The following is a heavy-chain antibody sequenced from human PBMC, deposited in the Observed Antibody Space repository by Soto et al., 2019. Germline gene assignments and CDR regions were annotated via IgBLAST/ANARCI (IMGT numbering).Heavy chain of an antibody. CDR3: ARDIRQQLVLGNWFDP. J-gene: IGHJ5*02. V-gene: IGHV4-31*03. CDR1: GGSISSGGYY. D-gene: IGHD6-13*01. Sequence: QVQLQESGPGLVKPSQTLSLTCTVSGGSISSGGYYWSWIRQHPGKGLEWIGYIYYSGSTYYNPSLKSRVTISVDTSKNQFSLKLSSVTAADTAVYYCARDIRQQLVLGNWFDPWGQGTLVTVSS. CDR2: IYYSGST.